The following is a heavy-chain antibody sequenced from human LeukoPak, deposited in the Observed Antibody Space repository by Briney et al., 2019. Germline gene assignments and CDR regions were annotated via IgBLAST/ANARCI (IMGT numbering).Heavy chain of an antibody. Sequence: TSETLSLTCTVSGDSISGFYRSWIRQPPGKGLEWIGYIYYSGSTNYNPSLKSRVTISVDTSKNQFSLKLSSVTAADTAVYYCAREVVAAARTVDYWGQGTLVTVSS. V-gene: IGHV4-59*01. J-gene: IGHJ4*02. D-gene: IGHD6-13*01. CDR3: AREVVAAARTVDY. CDR2: IYYSGST. CDR1: GDSISGFY.